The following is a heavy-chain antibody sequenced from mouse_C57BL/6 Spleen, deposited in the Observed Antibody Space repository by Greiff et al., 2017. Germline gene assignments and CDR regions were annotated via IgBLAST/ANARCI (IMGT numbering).Heavy chain of an antibody. Sequence: DVMLVESEGGLVQPGSSMKLSCTASGFTFSDYYMAWVRQVPEKGLEWVANINYDGSSTYYLDSLKSRFIISRDNAKNILYLQMSSLKSEDTATYYCARVYYGYYAMDYWGQGTSVTVSS. CDR1: GFTFSDYY. D-gene: IGHD1-1*01. CDR2: INYDGSST. CDR3: ARVYYGYYAMDY. J-gene: IGHJ4*01. V-gene: IGHV5-16*01.